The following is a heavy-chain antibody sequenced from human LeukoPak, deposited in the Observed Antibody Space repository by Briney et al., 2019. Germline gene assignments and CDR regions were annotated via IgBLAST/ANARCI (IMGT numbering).Heavy chain of an antibody. CDR2: ISASSDTI. CDR3: VRGAIDSSGYWDDY. J-gene: IGHJ4*02. D-gene: IGHD3-22*01. Sequence: GGSLRLSCAASGFTFSSYSMNWVRQAPGKGLDWVSHISASSDTIYYADSVKGRFTVSRDNAKNSLYLQMNSLRDEDTAVYYCVRGAIDSSGYWDDYWGQGTLVTVSS. CDR1: GFTFSSYS. V-gene: IGHV3-48*02.